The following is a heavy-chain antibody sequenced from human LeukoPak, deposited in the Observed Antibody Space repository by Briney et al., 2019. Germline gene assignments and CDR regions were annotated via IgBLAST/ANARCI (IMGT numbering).Heavy chain of an antibody. J-gene: IGHJ3*02. V-gene: IGHV4-30-4*01. D-gene: IGHD3-16*01. CDR1: GGSISSGDYY. Sequence: PSETLSLTCTVSGGSISSGDYYWSWIRQPPGQGLEWIGYIYYSGSTYYNPSLKSRVTISVDTSKNQFSLKLSSVTAADTAVYYCARAFYDIMIGDAFDIWGQGTMVTVSS. CDR2: IYYSGST. CDR3: ARAFYDIMIGDAFDI.